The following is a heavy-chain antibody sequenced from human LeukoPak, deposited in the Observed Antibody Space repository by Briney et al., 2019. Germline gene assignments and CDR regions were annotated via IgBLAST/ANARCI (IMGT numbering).Heavy chain of an antibody. J-gene: IGHJ4*02. V-gene: IGHV3-23*01. Sequence: GGSLRLSCAASGFTFSSYAMSWVRQAPGKGLEWVSAISGSGGSTSYADSVKGRFTMSRDNSRNTLYLQMNSLRADDTAVYYCAKRDASGTYDSFDYWGQGTRVTVSS. D-gene: IGHD1-26*01. CDR3: AKRDASGTYDSFDY. CDR1: GFTFSSYA. CDR2: ISGSGGST.